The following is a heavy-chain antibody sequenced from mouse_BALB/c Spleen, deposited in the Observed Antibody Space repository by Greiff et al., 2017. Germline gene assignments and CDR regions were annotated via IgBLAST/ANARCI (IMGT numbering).Heavy chain of an antibody. CDR3: ARGTGAYYFDY. J-gene: IGHJ2*01. Sequence: VKLVESGPELVKPGASVRISCKASGYTFTSYYIHWVKQRPGQGLEWIGWIYPGNVNTKYNEKFKGKATLTADKSSSTAYMQLSSLTSEDSAVYFCARGTGAYYFDYWGQGTTLTVSS. V-gene: IGHV1S56*01. D-gene: IGHD3-3*01. CDR1: GYTFTSYY. CDR2: IYPGNVNT.